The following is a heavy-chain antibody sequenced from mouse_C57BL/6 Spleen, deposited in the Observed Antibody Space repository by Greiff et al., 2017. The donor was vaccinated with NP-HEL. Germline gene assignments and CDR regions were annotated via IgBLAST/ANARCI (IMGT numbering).Heavy chain of an antibody. V-gene: IGHV1-55*01. J-gene: IGHJ4*01. D-gene: IGHD2-4*01. Sequence: QVQLQQPGAELVKPGASVKMSCKASGYTFTSYWITWVKQRPGQGLEWIGDIYPGSGSTNYNEKFKSKATLTVDTSSITAYMQLSSLTSEDSAVYYCSRPGYDYDEGYYYAMDYWGQGTSVTVSS. CDR3: SRPGYDYDEGYYYAMDY. CDR2: IYPGSGST. CDR1: GYTFTSYW.